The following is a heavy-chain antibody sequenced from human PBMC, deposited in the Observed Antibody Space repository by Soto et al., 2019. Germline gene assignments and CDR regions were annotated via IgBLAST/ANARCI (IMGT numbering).Heavy chain of an antibody. CDR3: ATYYYDSSGYQSWFDP. V-gene: IGHV4-59*01. CDR1: GGSISSYY. J-gene: IGHJ5*02. CDR2: IYYSGST. D-gene: IGHD3-22*01. Sequence: SETLSLTCTVSGGSISSYYWSWIRQPPGKGLEWIGYIYYSGSTNYNPSLKSRVTISVDTSKNQFSLKLSSVTAADTAAYYCATYYYDSSGYQSWFDPWGRGTLVTVSS.